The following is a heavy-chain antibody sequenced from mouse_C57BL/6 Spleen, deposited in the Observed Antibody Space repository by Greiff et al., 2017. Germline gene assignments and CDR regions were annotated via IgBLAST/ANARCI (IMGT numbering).Heavy chain of an antibody. J-gene: IGHJ2*01. Sequence: VQLQQSGPELVKPGASVKMSCKASGYKFTDYNMHWVKQSHGKSLEWIGYINPNNGGTSYNQKFKGKATLTVNKSSSTAYMELRSLTSEDSAVYYCAEGYGSHFDYWGQGTTLTVSS. V-gene: IGHV1-22*01. CDR2: INPNNGGT. CDR3: AEGYGSHFDY. D-gene: IGHD2-2*01. CDR1: GYKFTDYN.